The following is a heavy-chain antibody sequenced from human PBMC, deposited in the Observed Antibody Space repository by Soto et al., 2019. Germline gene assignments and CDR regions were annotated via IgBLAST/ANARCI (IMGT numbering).Heavy chain of an antibody. CDR2: IYYSGNT. J-gene: IGHJ5*02. Sequence: SETLSLTCTVSGGSISSNSHYWGWIRQPPGKGLEWIGSIYYSGNTYYNSSLKSRVTISVDTSQNQFSLKLSSVTAADTAVYYCARLGAYYQSLDPWGPGTLVTVSS. D-gene: IGHD3-22*01. V-gene: IGHV4-39*07. CDR1: GGSISSNSHY. CDR3: ARLGAYYQSLDP.